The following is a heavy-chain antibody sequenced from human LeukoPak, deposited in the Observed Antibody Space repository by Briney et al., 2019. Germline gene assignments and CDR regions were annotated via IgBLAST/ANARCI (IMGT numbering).Heavy chain of an antibody. CDR2: SYYSGST. D-gene: IGHD4-17*01. CDR1: GGSISSYY. CDR3: ARLGNDYGDYLQDY. J-gene: IGHJ4*02. Sequence: SETLSLTCTVPGGSISSYYWSWIRQPPGKGLEWIGYSYYSGSTNYNPSLKSRVTISVDTSKNQFSLKLSSVTAADTAVYYCARLGNDYGDYLQDYWGQGTLVTVSS. V-gene: IGHV4-59*08.